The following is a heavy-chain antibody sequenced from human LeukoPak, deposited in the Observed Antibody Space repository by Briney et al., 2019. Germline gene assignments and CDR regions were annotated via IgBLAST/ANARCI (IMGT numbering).Heavy chain of an antibody. V-gene: IGHV1-69*05. CDR1: GGTFSSYA. J-gene: IGHJ3*02. D-gene: IGHD3-3*01. CDR3: ARPIRTIFGVVMPDAFDI. CDR2: INPIYGTA. Sequence: SVKVSCKASGGTFSSYAISWVRQAPGQGLEWMGGINPIYGTANYAQKFQGRVTITMDASTSTAYMQLSSLKSEDTAVYYCARPIRTIFGVVMPDAFDIWGQGTMVTVSS.